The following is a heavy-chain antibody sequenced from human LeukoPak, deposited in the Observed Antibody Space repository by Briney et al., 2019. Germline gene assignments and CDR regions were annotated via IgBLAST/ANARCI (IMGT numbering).Heavy chain of an antibody. D-gene: IGHD5-18*01. CDR1: GFTFSSYG. V-gene: IGHV3-33*01. Sequence: GGSLRLSCAASGFTFSSYGMHWVRQAPGRGLGWVAVIWYDGSNKYYADSVRGRFTISRDNSKNTLYLQMNSLRAEDTAVYYCARAEVDTAMGSVWGQGTLVTVSS. J-gene: IGHJ4*02. CDR3: ARAEVDTAMGSV. CDR2: IWYDGSNK.